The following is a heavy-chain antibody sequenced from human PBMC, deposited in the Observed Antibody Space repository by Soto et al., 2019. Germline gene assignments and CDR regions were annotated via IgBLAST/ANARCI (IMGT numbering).Heavy chain of an antibody. D-gene: IGHD2-2*01. J-gene: IGHJ4*02. V-gene: IGHV2-5*02. CDR1: GFSLSTSGVG. CDR2: VYWDGEK. Sequence: SGPTLVNPTQTLTLTSTFSGFSLSTSGVGVGWIRQPPGKALEWLALVYWDGEKRYSPSLKSRLTITKDTSKNQVVLTMTNVDPVDTATYYCAHRPNCWSTSCFYFDYWGQGILVTVSS. CDR3: AHRPNCWSTSCFYFDY.